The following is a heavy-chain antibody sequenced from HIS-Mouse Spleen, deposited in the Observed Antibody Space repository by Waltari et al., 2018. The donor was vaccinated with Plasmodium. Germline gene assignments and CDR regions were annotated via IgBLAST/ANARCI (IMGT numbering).Heavy chain of an antibody. CDR1: GGSCSGYY. V-gene: IGHV4-34*01. CDR3: ASSGSGSYYY. CDR2: INHSGST. D-gene: IGHD3-10*01. Sequence: QVQLQQWGAGLLKPSETLSLTCAVYGGSCSGYYWGWIRQPPGKGLEWMGEINHSGSTNYNPSLKSRVTISVDTSKNQFSLKLSSVTAADTAVYYCASSGSGSYYYWGQGTLVTVSS. J-gene: IGHJ4*02.